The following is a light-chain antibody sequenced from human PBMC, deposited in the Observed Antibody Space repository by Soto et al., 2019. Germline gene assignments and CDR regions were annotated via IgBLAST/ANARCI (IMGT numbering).Light chain of an antibody. Sequence: DIQMTQSPSSLSASVGDRVSMTCRASQSISSYLNWYQQKPGKAPKLLIYAASSLQSGVPSRFSGSGSGTEFTLTISSLQPDDFATYYCQQYNSYSRTFGQGTKVDI. CDR2: AAS. CDR3: QQYNSYSRT. CDR1: QSISSY. V-gene: IGKV1-5*01. J-gene: IGKJ1*01.